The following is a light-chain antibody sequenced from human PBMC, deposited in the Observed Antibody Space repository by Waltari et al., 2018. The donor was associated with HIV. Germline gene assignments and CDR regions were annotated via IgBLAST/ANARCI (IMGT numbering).Light chain of an antibody. CDR2: RAS. CDR3: QQYNNFPLT. Sequence: PQSPAPLPVSPGEEPILSCRASQSISSNLAWYQQKPGQAPRPLIYRASSRATGIPARFSGSGSGTEFTLTISSLQSEDFALYYCQQYNNFPLTFGGGTKVEIK. V-gene: IGKV3-15*01. J-gene: IGKJ4*01. CDR1: QSISSN.